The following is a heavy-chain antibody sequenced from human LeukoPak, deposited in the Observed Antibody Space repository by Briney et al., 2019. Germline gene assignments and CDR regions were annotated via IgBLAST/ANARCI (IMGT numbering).Heavy chain of an antibody. CDR2: ICYSGST. CDR1: GGSISSYY. CDR3: AREDGYNSFDY. J-gene: IGHJ4*02. Sequence: SETLSLTCTVSGGSISSYYWSWIRQPPGKGLEWIGYICYSGSTNYNPSLKSRVTISVDTSKNQFSLKLSSVTAADTAVYYCAREDGYNSFDYWGQGTLVTVSS. D-gene: IGHD5-24*01. V-gene: IGHV4-59*01.